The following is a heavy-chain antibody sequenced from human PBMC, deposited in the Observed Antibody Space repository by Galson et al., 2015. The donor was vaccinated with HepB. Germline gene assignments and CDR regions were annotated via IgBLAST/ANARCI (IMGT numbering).Heavy chain of an antibody. J-gene: IGHJ4*02. CDR2: ISAYNGNT. Sequence: SVKVSCKASGYTFTSYGISWVRQAPGQGLEWMGWISAYNGNTNYAQKLQGRVTMTTDTSTSTTYMELRSLRSDDTAVYYCARVGPESYDILTGYSRSTFDYWGQGTLVTVSS. CDR3: ARVGPESYDILTGYSRSTFDY. D-gene: IGHD3-9*01. CDR1: GYTFTSYG. V-gene: IGHV1-18*04.